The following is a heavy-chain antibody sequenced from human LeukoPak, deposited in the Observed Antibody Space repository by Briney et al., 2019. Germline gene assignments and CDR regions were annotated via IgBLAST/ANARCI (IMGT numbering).Heavy chain of an antibody. CDR2: IYYSGST. D-gene: IGHD5-12*01. J-gene: IGHJ4*02. Sequence: SETLSLTCTVSGGSISSSSYYWGWIRQPPRKGLEWIGYIYYSGSTYYNPSLKSRVTISVDTSKNQFSLKLSSVTAADTAVYYCASGYSGYEYSFDYWGQGTLVTVSS. CDR1: GGSISSSSYY. CDR3: ASGYSGYEYSFDY. V-gene: IGHV4-39*07.